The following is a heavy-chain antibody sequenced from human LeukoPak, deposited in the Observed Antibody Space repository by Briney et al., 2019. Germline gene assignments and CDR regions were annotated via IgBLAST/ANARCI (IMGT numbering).Heavy chain of an antibody. CDR1: GYTLTELS. J-gene: IGHJ6*03. CDR2: FDPEDGET. V-gene: IGHV1-24*01. CDR3: AREYDSSGYYYYYYYYMDV. Sequence: ASVKVSCKVSGYTLTELSMHWVRQAPGKGLEWMGGFDPEDGETIYAQKFQGRVTMTEDTSTDTAYMELSSLRSEDTAVYYCAREYDSSGYYYYYYYYMDVWGKGTTVTVSS. D-gene: IGHD3-22*01.